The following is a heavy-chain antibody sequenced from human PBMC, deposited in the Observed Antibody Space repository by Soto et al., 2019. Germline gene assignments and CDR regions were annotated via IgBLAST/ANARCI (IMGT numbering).Heavy chain of an antibody. CDR1: GDSVSSNSAA. D-gene: IGHD3-22*01. Sequence: QSQTLSLTCAISGDSVSSNSAAWNWIRQSPSRGLEWLGRTYYRSKWYNDYAVSVKSRITINPDTSKNQFSLQLNSVTPEDTAVYYCASARYSSGYPSYFHYMDVWGKGTTVTVSS. CDR2: TYYRSKWYN. CDR3: ASARYSSGYPSYFHYMDV. V-gene: IGHV6-1*01. J-gene: IGHJ6*03.